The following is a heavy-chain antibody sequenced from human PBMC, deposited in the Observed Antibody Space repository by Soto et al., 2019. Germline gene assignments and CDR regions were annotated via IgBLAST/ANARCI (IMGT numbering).Heavy chain of an antibody. D-gene: IGHD3-3*01. CDR2: INHSGST. V-gene: IGHV4-34*01. CDR3: ASPYYDFWTGPPWGTQKYYFDF. CDR1: GGSFSGYY. Sequence: QVHLQQWGAGLLKPSETLSLTCAVYGGSFSGYYWSWIRQPPGKGLEWMGEINHSGSTNYNPSLESRITISVDTSKNQFSLKLSSVTAADTAVYYCASPYYDFWTGPPWGTQKYYFDFWGQGTLVTVSS. J-gene: IGHJ4*02.